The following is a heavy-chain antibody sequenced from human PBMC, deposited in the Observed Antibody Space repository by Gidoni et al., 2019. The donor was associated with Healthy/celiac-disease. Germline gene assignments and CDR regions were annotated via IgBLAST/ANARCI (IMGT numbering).Heavy chain of an antibody. CDR1: GFTFSSYA. V-gene: IGHV3-30-3*01. D-gene: IGHD1-26*01. J-gene: IGHJ5*02. Sequence: QGQLVESGGGVVQPGRSLRLSCAASGFTFSSYAMHWVRQAPGKGLEWVAVISYDGSNKYYADSVKGRFTISRDNSKNTLYLQMNSLRAEDTAVYYCARDAAAASNIVGAREFDPWGQGTLVTVSS. CDR3: ARDAAAASNIVGAREFDP. CDR2: ISYDGSNK.